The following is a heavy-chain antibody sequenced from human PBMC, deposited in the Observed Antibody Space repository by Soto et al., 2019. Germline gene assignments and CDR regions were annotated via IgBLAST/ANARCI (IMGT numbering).Heavy chain of an antibody. CDR1: GFTFSSYA. Sequence: EVQLLESGGGLVQPGGSLRLSCAASGFTFSSYAMSWVRQAPGKGLEWVSAISVSGGSTYYADSVKGRFTISRDNSKNTLYLQMNSLRADDTAVYYCAKGSGSSWFSSWGQGTLVTVSS. CDR2: ISVSGGST. D-gene: IGHD6-13*01. V-gene: IGHV3-23*01. CDR3: AKGSGSSWFSS. J-gene: IGHJ4*02.